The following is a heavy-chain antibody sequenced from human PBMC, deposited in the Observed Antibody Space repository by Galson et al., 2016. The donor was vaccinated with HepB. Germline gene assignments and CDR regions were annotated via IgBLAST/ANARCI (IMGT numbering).Heavy chain of an antibody. J-gene: IGHJ6*02. D-gene: IGHD3-10*01. CDR1: GFSFSRFA. Sequence: SLRLSCAASGFSFSRFAMHWVRQAPGKGLEWVALISYDGTTQFSADSLKGRFTISRDNSKNTLYLQMKSLTTADTAVYYCAKGRRSSGSYQSAIYLYHCGMDVWSQGTTVTVSS. V-gene: IGHV3-30*18. CDR2: ISYDGTTQ. CDR3: AKGRRSSGSYQSAIYLYHCGMDV.